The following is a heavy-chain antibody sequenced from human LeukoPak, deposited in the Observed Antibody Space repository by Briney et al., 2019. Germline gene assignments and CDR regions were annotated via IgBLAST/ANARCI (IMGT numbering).Heavy chain of an antibody. Sequence: PGRSLRLSCAASGFTFSNYGMQWVRQAPGKGLEWVAVISYDGSNKYYADSVKGRFTISRDNSKNTLYLQMNSLRAEDTAVYYCAGLGITMIGGVWGKGTTVTISS. CDR3: AGLGITMIGGV. D-gene: IGHD3-10*02. V-gene: IGHV3-30*03. CDR1: GFTFSNYG. J-gene: IGHJ6*04. CDR2: ISYDGSNK.